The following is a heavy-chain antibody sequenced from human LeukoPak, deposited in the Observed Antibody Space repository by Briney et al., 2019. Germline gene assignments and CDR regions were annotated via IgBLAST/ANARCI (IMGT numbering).Heavy chain of an antibody. Sequence: GGSLRLSCVASGFIFDDSLMHWVRQAPGKGLEWISLISRDGSTPYYADSVKGRFTISRDNSKNSLFLQMNSLTPEDTAVYYCARDIRGNYFDSWGQGTLVTVSS. J-gene: IGHJ4*02. V-gene: IGHV3-43*01. CDR1: GFIFDDSL. CDR3: ARDIRGNYFDS. CDR2: ISRDGSTP. D-gene: IGHD3-16*01.